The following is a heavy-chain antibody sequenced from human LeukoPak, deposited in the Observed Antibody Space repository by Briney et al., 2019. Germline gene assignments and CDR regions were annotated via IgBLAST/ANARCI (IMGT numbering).Heavy chain of an antibody. J-gene: IGHJ4*02. D-gene: IGHD5-24*01. CDR3: ARVGDGYNLLFDY. CDR2: IKQDGSEK. V-gene: IGHV3-7*01. CDR1: GFTFSNYW. Sequence: GGSLRLSCAASGFTFSNYWMTWVRQAPGKGLEWVANIKQDGSEKYYVDSVKGRCTISRDNAKNSLYLQMNSLRAEDTAVYYCARVGDGYNLLFDYWGQGTLVTVSS.